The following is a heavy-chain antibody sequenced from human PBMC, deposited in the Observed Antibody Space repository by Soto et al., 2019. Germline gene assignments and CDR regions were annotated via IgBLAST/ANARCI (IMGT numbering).Heavy chain of an antibody. Sequence: QVQLVESGGGVVQPGTSLRLSCVTSGFIFNNYALYWVRQAPGKGLEWVASISVDGTKENYADSVKGRCSISRDKSKNTLYLEMNSLRGEDTAVYYCARKVVDLKYFDYWGQGTLGNVAS. CDR3: ARKVVDLKYFDY. V-gene: IGHV3-30-3*01. D-gene: IGHD2-15*01. CDR1: GFIFNNYA. J-gene: IGHJ4*02. CDR2: ISVDGTKE.